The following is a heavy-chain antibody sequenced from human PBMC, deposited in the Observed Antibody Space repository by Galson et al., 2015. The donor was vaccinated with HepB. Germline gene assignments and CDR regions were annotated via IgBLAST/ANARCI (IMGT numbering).Heavy chain of an antibody. CDR2: IYYSGST. CDR3: ARDRLPFDI. J-gene: IGHJ3*02. D-gene: IGHD2-21*02. CDR1: GGPISSYY. Sequence: QVQLQESGPGLVKPSETLSLTCTVSGGPISSYYWSWIRQPPGKGLEWIGYIYYSGSTNYNPSLKSRVTISVDTSKNQFSLKLSSVTAADTAVYYCARDRLPFDIWGQGTMVTVSS. V-gene: IGHV4-59*01.